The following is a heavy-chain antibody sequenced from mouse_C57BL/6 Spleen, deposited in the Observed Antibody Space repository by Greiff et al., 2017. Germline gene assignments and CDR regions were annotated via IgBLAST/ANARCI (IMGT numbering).Heavy chain of an antibody. D-gene: IGHD1-1*01. J-gene: IGHJ3*01. CDR2: IYPGNSDT. CDR3: TRDYGSSSWFAY. V-gene: IGHV1-5*01. CDR1: GYTFTSYW. Sequence: VQLQQSGTVLARPGASVKMSCKTSGYTFTSYWMHWVKQRPGQGLEWIGAIYPGNSDTSYNQKFKGKAKLTAVTSASTAYMGLSSLTNEDSAVYYCTRDYGSSSWFAYWGQGTLVTVSA.